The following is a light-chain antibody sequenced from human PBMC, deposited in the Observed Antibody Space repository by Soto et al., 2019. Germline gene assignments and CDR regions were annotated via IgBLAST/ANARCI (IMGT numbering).Light chain of an antibody. Sequence: QSALTQPASVSGSPGESITISCTGTSSDVGGDNYVSWYQQYPGKAPKVMIYDVSKRLSGVPDRFSGSRSGNTASLTISGLQTEDEADYYCCSYGGTYTLYVFGTGTKLTVL. J-gene: IGLJ1*01. CDR2: DVS. V-gene: IGLV2-11*01. CDR1: SSDVGGDNY. CDR3: CSYGGTYTLYV.